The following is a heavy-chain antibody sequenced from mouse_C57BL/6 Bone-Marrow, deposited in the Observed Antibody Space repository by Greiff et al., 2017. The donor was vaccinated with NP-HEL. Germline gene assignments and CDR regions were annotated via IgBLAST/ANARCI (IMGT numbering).Heavy chain of an antibody. V-gene: IGHV1-64*01. CDR2: IHPNSGST. CDR1: GYTFTSYW. D-gene: IGHD1-1*01. Sequence: QVQLQQPGAELVKPGASVKLSCKASGYTFTSYWMHWVKQRPGQGLEWIGMIHPNSGSTNYNEKFKSKATLTVDKSSSTAYMQLSSLTSEDSAVYYCAFYYGSSYPLDYWGQGTTLTDSS. J-gene: IGHJ2*01. CDR3: AFYYGSSYPLDY.